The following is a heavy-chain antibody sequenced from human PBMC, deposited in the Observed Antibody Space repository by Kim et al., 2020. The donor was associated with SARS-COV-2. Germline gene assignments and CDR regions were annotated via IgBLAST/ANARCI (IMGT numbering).Heavy chain of an antibody. J-gene: IGHJ4*02. Sequence: GGSLRLSCAASGFTFSSYAMSWVRQAPGKGLEWVSAISGSGGSTYYADSVKGRFTISRDNSKNTLYLQMNSLRAEDTAVYYCAKVARLGRITMIVGGFDYWGQGTLVTVSS. V-gene: IGHV3-23*01. CDR1: GFTFSSYA. D-gene: IGHD3-22*01. CDR2: ISGSGGST. CDR3: AKVARLGRITMIVGGFDY.